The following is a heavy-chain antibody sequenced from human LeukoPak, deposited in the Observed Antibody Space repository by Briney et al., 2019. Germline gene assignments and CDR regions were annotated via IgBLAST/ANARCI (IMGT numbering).Heavy chain of an antibody. J-gene: IGHJ4*02. CDR2: INHSGST. V-gene: IGHV4-34*01. CDR3: ARFALK. Sequence: PSETLSHTCAVYGGSFSGYYWSWIRQPPGKGLEWIGEINHSGSTNYNPSLKSRVTISVDTSKNQFSLKLSSVTAADTAVYYCARFALKWSQGTLVTVSS. CDR1: GGSFSGYY.